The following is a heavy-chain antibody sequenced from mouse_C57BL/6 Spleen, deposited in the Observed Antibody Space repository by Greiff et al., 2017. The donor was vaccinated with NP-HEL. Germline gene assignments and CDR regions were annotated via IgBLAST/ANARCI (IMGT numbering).Heavy chain of an antibody. V-gene: IGHV1-22*01. CDR2: INPNNGGT. CDR1: GYTFTDYN. D-gene: IGHD4-1*02. CDR3: ARGPNWAWFAY. Sequence: EVQLQQSGPELVKPGASVKMSCKASGYTFTDYNMHWVKQSHGKSLEWIGYINPNNGGTSYNQKFKGKATLTVNKSSSTAYMELRSLTSEDSAVYDCARGPNWAWFAYWGQGTLVTVSA. J-gene: IGHJ3*01.